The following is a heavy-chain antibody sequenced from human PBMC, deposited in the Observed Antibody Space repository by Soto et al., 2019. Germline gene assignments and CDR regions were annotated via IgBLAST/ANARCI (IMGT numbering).Heavy chain of an antibody. Sequence: SETLSLTCAVYGGSFSGYYWSWIRQPPGKGLEWIGEINHSGSTNYNPSLKSRVTISVDTSKNQFSLKLSSVTAADTAVYYCARVTGSDSSGYYYTPFDYWGQGNLVTVSS. CDR3: ARVTGSDSSGYYYTPFDY. CDR2: INHSGST. CDR1: GGSFSGYY. J-gene: IGHJ4*02. V-gene: IGHV4-34*01. D-gene: IGHD3-22*01.